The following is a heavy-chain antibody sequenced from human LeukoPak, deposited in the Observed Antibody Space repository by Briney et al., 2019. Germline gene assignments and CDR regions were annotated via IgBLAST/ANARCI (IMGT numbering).Heavy chain of an antibody. CDR2: IYPGDSDT. D-gene: IGHD1-1*01. J-gene: IGHJ4*02. V-gene: IGHV5-51*01. CDR1: GSRFTSYW. CDR3: ARHDSGTLDY. Sequence: GESLQISCKGSGSRFTSYWIGWVRQLPGKGLEWMGIIYPGDSDTRYSPSFQGQVTISADKSISTAYLQWSSLKASDTAMYYCARHDSGTLDYWGQGTLVTVSS.